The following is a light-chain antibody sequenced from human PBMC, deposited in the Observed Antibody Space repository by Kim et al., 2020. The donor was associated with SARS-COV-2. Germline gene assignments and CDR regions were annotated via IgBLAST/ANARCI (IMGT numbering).Light chain of an antibody. V-gene: IGKV3-15*01. Sequence: IVLTQSPDTLSVSPGESATLSCRASQSVSKNLAWYQQRPGQAPRLLIDGASTRATGVPARFSGSGSGTAFTLTISSLKSEDSAIYYCQQYHHWLPLTFGGGTKVELK. J-gene: IGKJ4*01. CDR1: QSVSKN. CDR3: QQYHHWLPLT. CDR2: GAS.